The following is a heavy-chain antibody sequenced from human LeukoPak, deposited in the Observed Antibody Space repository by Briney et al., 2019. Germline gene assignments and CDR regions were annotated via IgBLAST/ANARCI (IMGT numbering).Heavy chain of an antibody. V-gene: IGHV4-38-2*02. CDR2: IYHSGST. Sequence: PSETLSLTCTVSGYSISSGYYWGWIRQPPGKGLEWIGSIYHSGSTYYNPSLKSRVTISVDTSKNQFSLKLSSVTAADTAVYYCASVLLWFGELPKLTFDYWGQGTLVTVSS. CDR1: GYSISSGYY. D-gene: IGHD3-10*01. J-gene: IGHJ4*02. CDR3: ASVLLWFGELPKLTFDY.